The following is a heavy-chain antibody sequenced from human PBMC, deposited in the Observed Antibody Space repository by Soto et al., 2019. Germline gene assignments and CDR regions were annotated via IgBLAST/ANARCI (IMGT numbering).Heavy chain of an antibody. V-gene: IGHV3-21*01. CDR1: GFTFSSYS. J-gene: IGHJ6*02. CDR3: SSLPTYCSSTSCYDSYYYYAMDV. CDR2: ISSSSSYI. Sequence: EVQLVESGGGLVKPGGSLRLSCAASGFTFSSYSMNWVRQAPGKGLEWVSSISSSSSYIYYADSVKGRFTISRDNAKNSLYLQMNSLRAEDTAVYYCSSLPTYCSSTSCYDSYYYYAMDVWGQGTTVTVSS. D-gene: IGHD2-2*01.